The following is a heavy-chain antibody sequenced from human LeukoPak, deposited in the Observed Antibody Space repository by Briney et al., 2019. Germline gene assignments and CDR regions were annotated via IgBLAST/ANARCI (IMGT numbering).Heavy chain of an antibody. D-gene: IGHD3-22*01. J-gene: IGHJ4*02. CDR1: GYTFSSFW. CDR2: ISYDGSNK. V-gene: IGHV3-30*05. CDR3: ARDAENYYDSSGYLYYFDY. Sequence: GGSLRLSCAASGYTFSSFWIHWVRQAPGKGLEWVAVISYDGSNKYYADSVKGRFTISRDNSKNTLYLQMNSLRAEGTAVYYCARDAENYYDSSGYLYYFDYWGQGTLVTVSS.